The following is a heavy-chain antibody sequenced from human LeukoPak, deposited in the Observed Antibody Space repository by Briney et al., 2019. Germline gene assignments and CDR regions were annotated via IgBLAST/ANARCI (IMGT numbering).Heavy chain of an antibody. Sequence: ARSLRLSCAASGFTFSSYGMHWVRQAPGKGLEWVAVIWYDGSNKYYADPVKARFTISRDNPKNPLYLQMNSLRAEDTGVYYCARVNSGGMEGTFDYWGQGTLVTVSS. J-gene: IGHJ4*02. V-gene: IGHV3-33*01. CDR1: GFTFSSYG. D-gene: IGHD6-19*01. CDR3: ARVNSGGMEGTFDY. CDR2: IWYDGSNK.